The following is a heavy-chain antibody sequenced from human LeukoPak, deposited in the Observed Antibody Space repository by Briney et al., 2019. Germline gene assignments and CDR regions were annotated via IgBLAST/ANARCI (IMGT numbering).Heavy chain of an antibody. CDR3: ASLHYDFWSGDY. Sequence: GGSLGLSCAASGFTFSSYWMHWVRQAPGKGLVWVSRINSDGSSTSYADSVKGRFTISRDNAKNTLYLQMNSLRAEDTAVYYCASLHYDFWSGDYWGQGTLVTVSS. J-gene: IGHJ4*02. CDR2: INSDGSST. D-gene: IGHD3-3*01. CDR1: GFTFSSYW. V-gene: IGHV3-74*01.